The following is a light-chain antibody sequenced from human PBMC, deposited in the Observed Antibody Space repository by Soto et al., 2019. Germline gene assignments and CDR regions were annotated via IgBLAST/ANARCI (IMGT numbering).Light chain of an antibody. CDR1: QSVSRN. Sequence: EIVMTQYAATLSVSPGEIATISCRASQSVSRNVAWYQQKPGQAPRLLIHDASTRATGISFRFSGSGSGTEFTLTISSLQSEDCAVYYCQQYNNRLSTLGQGTKIEIK. CDR3: QQYNNRLST. V-gene: IGKV3-15*01. CDR2: DAS. J-gene: IGKJ1*01.